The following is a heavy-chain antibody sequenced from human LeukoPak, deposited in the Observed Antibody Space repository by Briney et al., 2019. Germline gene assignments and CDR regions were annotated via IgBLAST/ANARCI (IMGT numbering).Heavy chain of an antibody. J-gene: IGHJ6*03. V-gene: IGHV4-39*07. CDR2: IYYSGST. CDR3: ARRPSYDFSFRDYYYMDV. CDR1: GGSISSSSYY. Sequence: KASETLSLTCTVSGGSISSSSYYWGWIRQPPGKGLEWIGNIYYSGSTNYNPSLKSRVTISVDTSKNQFSLKLSSVTAPDTAVYYCARRPSYDFSFRDYYYMDVWGKGTTVTISS. D-gene: IGHD3-3*01.